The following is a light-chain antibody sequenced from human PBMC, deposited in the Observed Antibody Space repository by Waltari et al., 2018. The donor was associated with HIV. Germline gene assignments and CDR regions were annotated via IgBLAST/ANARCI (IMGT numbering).Light chain of an antibody. V-gene: IGLV1-51*01. CDR2: DNN. CDR1: TPNIETNY. Sequence: QPVLTQPPSVSAAPGRSVTITCSGSTPNIETNYVSWYQQIPGTAPKLLIYDNNKRPSGIPERFSGSKSATSATLGITGLQTGDEAEYFCGTWDSSLNTPVFGGGSRLTVL. CDR3: GTWDSSLNTPV. J-gene: IGLJ2*01.